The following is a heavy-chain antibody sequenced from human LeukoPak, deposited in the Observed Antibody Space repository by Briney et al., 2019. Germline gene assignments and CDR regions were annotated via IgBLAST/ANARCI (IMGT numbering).Heavy chain of an antibody. D-gene: IGHD1-7*01. J-gene: IGHJ4*02. CDR1: GFAFSTYG. V-gene: IGHV3-30*18. Sequence: GRSLRLSCAPSGFAFSTYGMHWVRQAPGKGLERLAVISYDGSNKNYADSVKGRFTISRDNSKNTLYLQMNSLRAEDTAMYYCAKDLAWNFCVDYWGQGTLVTVSS. CDR3: AKDLAWNFCVDY. CDR2: ISYDGSNK.